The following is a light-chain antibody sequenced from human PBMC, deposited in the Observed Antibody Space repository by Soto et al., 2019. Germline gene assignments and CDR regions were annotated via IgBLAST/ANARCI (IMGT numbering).Light chain of an antibody. CDR3: QQYNNWPMWT. Sequence: EIVLTQSPGTLSLSPGERATLSCMASQSITRNLAWYQQSPGQAPRLLIYGASTRATGIPARFSGSGSGTEFTLTINSLQSEDFAVYYCQQYNNWPMWTFGQGTKVDIK. J-gene: IGKJ1*01. V-gene: IGKV3-15*01. CDR1: QSITRN. CDR2: GAS.